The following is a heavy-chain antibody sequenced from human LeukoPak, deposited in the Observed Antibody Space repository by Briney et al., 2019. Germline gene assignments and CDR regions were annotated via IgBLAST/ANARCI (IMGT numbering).Heavy chain of an antibody. J-gene: IGHJ5*02. D-gene: IGHD3-3*01. CDR1: GYTFTGYY. CDR2: INPNSGGT. Sequence: ASVKVSCKASGYTFTGYYMHWVRQAPGQGLEWMGWINPNSGGTNYAQKFQGRVTMTRDTSISTAYMELSRLRSDDTAGYYCARDPTIFGVVSNWFDPWGQGTLVTVSS. CDR3: ARDPTIFGVVSNWFDP. V-gene: IGHV1-2*02.